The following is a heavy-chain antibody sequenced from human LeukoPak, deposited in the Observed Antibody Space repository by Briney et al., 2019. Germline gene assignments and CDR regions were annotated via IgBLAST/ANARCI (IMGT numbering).Heavy chain of an antibody. Sequence: GGSLRLSCAASGFTFDDYAMHWVRQAPGKGLEWVSGISWISGSIGYADSVKGRFTISRDNAKNSLYLQMNSLRAEDMALYYCAKDCFGQLVGGFDYWGQGTLVTVSS. CDR2: ISWISGSI. CDR3: AKDCFGQLVGGFDY. V-gene: IGHV3-9*03. J-gene: IGHJ4*02. D-gene: IGHD6-6*01. CDR1: GFTFDDYA.